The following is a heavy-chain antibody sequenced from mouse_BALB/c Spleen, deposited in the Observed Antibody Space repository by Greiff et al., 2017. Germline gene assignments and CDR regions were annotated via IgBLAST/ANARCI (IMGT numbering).Heavy chain of an antibody. CDR1: GYTFTSYW. Sequence: QVQLKESGAELAKPGASVKMSCKASGYTFTSYWMHWVKQRPGQGLEWIGYINPSTGYTEYNQKFKDKATLTADKSSSTAYMQLSSLTSEDSAVYYCATYRYDGAMDYWGQGTSVTVSS. V-gene: IGHV1-7*01. CDR3: ATYRYDGAMDY. D-gene: IGHD2-14*01. CDR2: INPSTGYT. J-gene: IGHJ4*01.